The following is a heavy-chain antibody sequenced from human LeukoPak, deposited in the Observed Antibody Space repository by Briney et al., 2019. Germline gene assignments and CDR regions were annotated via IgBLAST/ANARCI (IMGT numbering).Heavy chain of an antibody. CDR3: ARESDFWSGHYYYYYMDV. V-gene: IGHV3-7*01. D-gene: IGHD3-3*01. Sequence: PGGSLRLSCAASGFTFSSYWMSWVRQAPGKGLEWVANIKQDGSEKYYVDSVKGRFTIYRDNAKNSLYLQMNSLRAEDTAVYYCARESDFWSGHYYYYYMDVWGKGTTVTVSS. CDR2: IKQDGSEK. J-gene: IGHJ6*03. CDR1: GFTFSSYW.